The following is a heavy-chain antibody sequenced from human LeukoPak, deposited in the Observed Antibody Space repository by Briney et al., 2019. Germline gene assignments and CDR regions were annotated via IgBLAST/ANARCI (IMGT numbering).Heavy chain of an antibody. Sequence: PGGSLRLSCAASGFTFSSYSMNWVRQAPGEGLGWVSYISSSSSTIYYADSVKGRFTISRDNAKNSLYLQMNSLRAEDTAVYYCARVGRPVSSSWYRRPTYYYYMDVWGKGTTVTVSS. J-gene: IGHJ6*03. V-gene: IGHV3-48*01. CDR1: GFTFSSYS. CDR2: ISSSSSTI. D-gene: IGHD6-13*01. CDR3: ARVGRPVSSSWYRRPTYYYYMDV.